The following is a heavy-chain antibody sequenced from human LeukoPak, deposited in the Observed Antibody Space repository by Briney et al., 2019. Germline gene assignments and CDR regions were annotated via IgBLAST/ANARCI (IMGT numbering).Heavy chain of an antibody. V-gene: IGHV1-18*01. J-gene: IGHJ4*02. CDR1: GYTFTSYG. Sequence: GASAKVSCKASGYTFTSYGISWVRQAPGQGLEWMGWISAYNGNTNYAQKLQGRVTMTTDTSTSTAYMELRSLRSDDTAVYYCARGRERVVATMGYYWGQGTLVTVSS. CDR3: ARGRERVVATMGYY. CDR2: ISAYNGNT. D-gene: IGHD5-12*01.